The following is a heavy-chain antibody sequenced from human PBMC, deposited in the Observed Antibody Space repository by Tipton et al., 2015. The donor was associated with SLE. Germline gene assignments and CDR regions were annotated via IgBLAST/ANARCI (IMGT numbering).Heavy chain of an antibody. D-gene: IGHD4-17*01. CDR1: GFTFTSYG. Sequence: SLRLSCAASGFTFTSYGLNWVRQAPGKGLEWVAVVEFDGIKKYYADSVKGRFTVSRDNSKNTLYLQMNSLRGDDTAVYYCARDHTGYHYYGLDVWGQGTTVTVSS. V-gene: IGHV3-30*03. CDR2: VEFDGIKK. CDR3: ARDHTGYHYYGLDV. J-gene: IGHJ6*02.